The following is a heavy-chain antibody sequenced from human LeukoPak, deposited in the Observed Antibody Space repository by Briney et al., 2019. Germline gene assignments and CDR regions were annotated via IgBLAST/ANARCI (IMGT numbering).Heavy chain of an antibody. V-gene: IGHV3-23*01. D-gene: IGHD2/OR15-2a*01. J-gene: IGHJ4*02. CDR3: ARHCNSFDGNYFDF. Sequence: QSGGSLRLSCAASGFTFSNYAMTWVRQAPGKGLEWVSGISNSGGSTYYADSVKGRFTVSRDNSKNTLCLQVNSLRAEDTALYYCARHCNSFDGNYFDFWGQGSLVTVSS. CDR1: GFTFSNYA. CDR2: ISNSGGST.